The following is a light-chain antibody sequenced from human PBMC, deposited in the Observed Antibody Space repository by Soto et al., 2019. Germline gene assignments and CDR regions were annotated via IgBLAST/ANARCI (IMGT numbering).Light chain of an antibody. CDR3: QQYNSYS. Sequence: DIQTTQSPSTLSASVGDRVTITCRASQSISSWLAWYQQKPGKAPNLLIYDASSLQGGVPSRFSGSGSGTEFTLTISSLQPDDLATYYCQQYNSYSFGQGTKVEIK. V-gene: IGKV1-5*01. J-gene: IGKJ2*01. CDR1: QSISSW. CDR2: DAS.